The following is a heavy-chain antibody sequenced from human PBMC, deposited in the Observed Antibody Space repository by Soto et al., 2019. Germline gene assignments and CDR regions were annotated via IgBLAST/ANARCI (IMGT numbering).Heavy chain of an antibody. CDR2: INHSGST. Sequence: SETLSLTCAVYGGSFSGYYWSWIRQPPGKGLEWIGEINHSGSTNYNPSLKSRVTISVDTSKDQFSLKLSSVTAADTAVYYCARGLGNWNVLWGQGTLVTVSS. J-gene: IGHJ4*02. CDR3: ARGLGNWNVL. D-gene: IGHD1-1*01. V-gene: IGHV4-34*01. CDR1: GGSFSGYY.